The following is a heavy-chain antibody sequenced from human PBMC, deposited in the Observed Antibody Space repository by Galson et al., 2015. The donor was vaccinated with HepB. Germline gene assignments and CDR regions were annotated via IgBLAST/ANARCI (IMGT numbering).Heavy chain of an antibody. CDR2: IDWEDDK. J-gene: IGHJ4*02. CDR1: GFSLNTRGMC. V-gene: IGHV2-70*01. D-gene: IGHD4-17*01. CDR3: ARTQTSVTTSYYFDN. Sequence: LVKPTQTVTLTCTFSGFSLNTRGMCVSWIRQPPGKALEWLALIDWEDDKYYGTSLKTRLTISKDTSKNQVVLTVANMDPVDTATYYCARTQTSVTTSYYFDNWGQGTLVTVSS.